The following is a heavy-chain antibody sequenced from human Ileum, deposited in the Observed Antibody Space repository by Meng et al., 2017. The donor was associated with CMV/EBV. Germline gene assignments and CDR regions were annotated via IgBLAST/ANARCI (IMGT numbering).Heavy chain of an antibody. J-gene: IGHJ5*02. CDR2: INPNSGGT. Sequence: FTGYYWYWVRQAPGQGLEWMGWINPNSGGTNYGQKFQGRVTMTRDTSINTAYMELSSLISDDTAVYYCARGWGVVLVPTAETNWLDPWGQGTLVTVSS. V-gene: IGHV1-2*02. CDR3: ARGWGVVLVPTAETNWLDP. CDR1: FTGYY. D-gene: IGHD1-1*01.